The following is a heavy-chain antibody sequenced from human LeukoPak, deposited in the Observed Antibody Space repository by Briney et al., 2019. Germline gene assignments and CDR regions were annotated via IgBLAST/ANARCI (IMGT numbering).Heavy chain of an antibody. J-gene: IGHJ4*02. CDR3: ARVVLYSNHRSCDY. D-gene: IGHD4-11*01. CDR2: VSAYNGNT. Sequence: ASVKVSCKASGYTFTSYGISWVRQAPGQGLEWMGWVSAYNGNTNYAQKLQGRVTMTTDTSTSTAYMELRSLRSDDTAVYYCARVVLYSNHRSCDYWGQGTLVTVSS. CDR1: GYTFTSYG. V-gene: IGHV1-18*01.